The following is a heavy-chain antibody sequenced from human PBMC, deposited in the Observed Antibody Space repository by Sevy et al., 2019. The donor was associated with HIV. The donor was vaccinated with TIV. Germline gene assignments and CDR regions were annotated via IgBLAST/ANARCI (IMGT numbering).Heavy chain of an antibody. D-gene: IGHD3-3*01. CDR1: GFTFSRNA. CDR3: AKGLGAEAITMFGVKTYFYYGLDV. Sequence: GGSLRLSCTASGFTFSRNAMHWVRQSPGKGLEWVTVISYDGSNKYYGDSVKGRFTVSRDNSKNTLYLQMNSLRAEDTAPYYCAKGLGAEAITMFGVKTYFYYGLDVWGQGTTVTVSS. J-gene: IGHJ6*02. V-gene: IGHV3-30*18. CDR2: ISYDGSNK.